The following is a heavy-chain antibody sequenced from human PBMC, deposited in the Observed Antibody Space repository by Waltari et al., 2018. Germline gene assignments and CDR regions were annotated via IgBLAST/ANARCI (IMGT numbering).Heavy chain of an antibody. V-gene: IGHV4-38-2*02. Sequence: QVQLQESGPGLVKPSETLSLTCTVSGYSISSGYYWGWIRQPPGKGLEWIGSIYHSGSTYYNPSLKSRVTISVDTSKNQFSLKLSSVTAADTAVYYCAIPYGDYDYFDYWGQGTLVTVSS. CDR1: GYSISSGYY. J-gene: IGHJ4*02. CDR2: IYHSGST. CDR3: AIPYGDYDYFDY. D-gene: IGHD4-17*01.